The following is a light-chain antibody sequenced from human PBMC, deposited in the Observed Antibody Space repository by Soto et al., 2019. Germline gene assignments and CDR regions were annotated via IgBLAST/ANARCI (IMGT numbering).Light chain of an antibody. J-gene: IGKJ1*01. CDR1: QSISSW. CDR2: DAS. CDR3: QQYNSYSRT. Sequence: DIQMTQSPSSVSASVGDRVTITCRASQSISSWLAWYQQKPGKAPELLIYDASSLESGVPSRFSGSGSGTEFTLTISSLQPDDFATYYCQQYNSYSRTFGQGTKVDIK. V-gene: IGKV1-5*01.